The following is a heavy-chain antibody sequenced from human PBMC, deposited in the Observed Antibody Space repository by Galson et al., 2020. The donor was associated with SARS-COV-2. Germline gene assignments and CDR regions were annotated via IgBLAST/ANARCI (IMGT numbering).Heavy chain of an antibody. J-gene: IGHJ4*02. CDR1: GTSISSGSYS. Sequence: SETLSLTCAVSGTSISSGSYSWNWIRQPPGKGLEWIGYISHSGGTYYNPSLKSRVTISVDTSKNHFSLKLSSVTAADMAVYYCAREENFFLVVTATRMCYFDYWGRGTLATVSS. CDR2: ISHSGGT. D-gene: IGHD2-21*02. CDR3: AREENFFLVVTATRMCYFDY. V-gene: IGHV4-30-2*01.